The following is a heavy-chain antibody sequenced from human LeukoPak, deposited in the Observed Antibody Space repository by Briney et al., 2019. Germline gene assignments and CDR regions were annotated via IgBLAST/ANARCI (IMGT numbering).Heavy chain of an antibody. CDR3: ARDWGAYYHFFDY. CDR1: GFTFSSYA. CDR2: ISGSGGST. V-gene: IGHV3-23*01. J-gene: IGHJ4*02. D-gene: IGHD3-22*01. Sequence: GGSLRLSCAASGFTFSSYAMSWVHQAPGKGLEWVSAISGSGGSTYYADSVKGRFTISRDNSKNTLYLQMNSLRAEDTAVYCARDWGAYYHFFDYWGQGTLVTVSS.